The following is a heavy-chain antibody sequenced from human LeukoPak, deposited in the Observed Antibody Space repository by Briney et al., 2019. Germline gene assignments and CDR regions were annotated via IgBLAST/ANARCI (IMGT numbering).Heavy chain of an antibody. CDR1: GFTFSSYG. CDR2: IWYDGSNK. V-gene: IGHV3-33*01. Sequence: GGSLRLSCAASGFTFSSYGMHWVRQAPGKGLEWVAVIWYDGSNKYYADSVKGRFIISRDNSKNTLYLQMNSLRAEDTAVYYCASATSSYSYGFFLDYWGQGTLVTVSS. CDR3: ASATSSYSYGFFLDY. D-gene: IGHD5-18*01. J-gene: IGHJ4*02.